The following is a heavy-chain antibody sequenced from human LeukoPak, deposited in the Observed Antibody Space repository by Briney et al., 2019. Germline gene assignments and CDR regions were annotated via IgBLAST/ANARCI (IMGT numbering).Heavy chain of an antibody. CDR1: GYTFTNYG. CDR3: ARMSEPIVVVVAASFGWFDP. CDR2: INPNSGGT. D-gene: IGHD2-15*01. J-gene: IGHJ5*02. Sequence: ASVKVSCKASGYTFTNYGISWVRQAPGQGLEWMGWINPNSGGTNYAQKFQGRVTMTRDTSISTAYMELSRLRSDDTAVYYCARMSEPIVVVVAASFGWFDPWGQGTLVTVSS. V-gene: IGHV1-2*02.